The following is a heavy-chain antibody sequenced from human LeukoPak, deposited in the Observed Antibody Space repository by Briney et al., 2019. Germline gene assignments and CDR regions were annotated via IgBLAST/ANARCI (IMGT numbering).Heavy chain of an antibody. CDR1: GYTFTNYG. V-gene: IGHV1-18*01. J-gene: IGHJ3*02. Sequence: ASVKVSCKASGYTFTNYGISWVRQAPGQGLEWMGRISAYNGNTNYAQKLQGRVTMTTDTSTSTAYKELRSLRSDDTAVYYCARSYYDSSGYQRYAFDIWGQGTMVTVSS. D-gene: IGHD3-22*01. CDR2: ISAYNGNT. CDR3: ARSYYDSSGYQRYAFDI.